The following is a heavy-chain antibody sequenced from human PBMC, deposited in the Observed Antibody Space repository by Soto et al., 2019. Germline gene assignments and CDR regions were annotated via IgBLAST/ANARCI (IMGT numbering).Heavy chain of an antibody. D-gene: IGHD6-19*01. J-gene: IGHJ4*03. Sequence: QVHLVQSGAEVKKPGASVKVSCRTSGYMFTESGMHWVRQAPGQRLEWMGWISGDSGNARYSPTLQDRVTITRDTSASTVYMELSSLRSEDTALYYCARDGVAAGKLNFDYRGQGTLVTVPS. CDR1: GYMFTESG. CDR3: ARDGVAAGKLNFDY. V-gene: IGHV1-3*01. CDR2: ISGDSGNA.